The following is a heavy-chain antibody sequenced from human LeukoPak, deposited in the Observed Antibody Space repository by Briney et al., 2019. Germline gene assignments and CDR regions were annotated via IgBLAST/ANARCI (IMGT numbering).Heavy chain of an antibody. J-gene: IGHJ4*02. CDR3: ARDGTIFGVVSFDY. V-gene: IGHV1-69*04. CDR2: IIPILGIA. Sequence: SVKVSCKASGGTFSSYAISWVRQAPGQGLEWMGRIIPILGIASYAQKFQGRVTITADKSTSTAYMELRSLRSDDTAVYYCARDGTIFGVVSFDYWGQGTLVTVSS. D-gene: IGHD3-3*01. CDR1: GGTFSSYA.